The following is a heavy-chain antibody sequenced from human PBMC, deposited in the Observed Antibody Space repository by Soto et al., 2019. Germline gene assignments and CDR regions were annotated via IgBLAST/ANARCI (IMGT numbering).Heavy chain of an antibody. Sequence: GGSLRLSCAASRFTFSTYEMNWVRQAPGKGLEWVSYISTSGSTVYYADSVKGRFTISRDNTRNSLYLQMNSLRDEDTALYYCVRWYAAEVWGQGTTVTVSS. CDR3: VRWYAAEV. V-gene: IGHV3-48*03. CDR1: RFTFSTYE. D-gene: IGHD6-13*01. CDR2: ISTSGSTV. J-gene: IGHJ6*02.